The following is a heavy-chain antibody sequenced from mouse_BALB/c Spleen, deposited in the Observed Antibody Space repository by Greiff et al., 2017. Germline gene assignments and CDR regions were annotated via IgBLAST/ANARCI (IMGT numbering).Heavy chain of an antibody. CDR2: ISSGSSTI. D-gene: IGHD3-3*01. Sequence: QLVESGGGLVQPGGSRKLSCAASGFTFSSFGMHWVRQAPEKGLEWVAYISSGSSTIYYADTVKGRFTISRDNPKNTLFLQMTSLRSEDTAMYYCARGDGYYAMDYWGQGTSVTVSS. CDR3: ARGDGYYAMDY. V-gene: IGHV5-17*02. CDR1: GFTFSSFG. J-gene: IGHJ4*01.